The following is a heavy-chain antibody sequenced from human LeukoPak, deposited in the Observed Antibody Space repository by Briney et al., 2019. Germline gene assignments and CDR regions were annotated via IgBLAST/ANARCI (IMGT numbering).Heavy chain of an antibody. V-gene: IGHV1-46*01. Sequence: ASVRVSCKASGYTFTSYYMHWVRQAPGQGLEWMGIINPSGGSTSYAQKFQGRVTMTRDTSTSTVYMELSSLRSEDTAVYYCARVVAARYDAFDIWGQGTMVTVSS. D-gene: IGHD6-6*01. CDR1: GYTFTSYY. CDR2: INPSGGST. CDR3: ARVVAARYDAFDI. J-gene: IGHJ3*02.